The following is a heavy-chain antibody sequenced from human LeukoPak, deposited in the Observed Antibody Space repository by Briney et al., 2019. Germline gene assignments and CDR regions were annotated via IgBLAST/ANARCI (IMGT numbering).Heavy chain of an antibody. Sequence: GGSLRLSCAASGFTFSSYAMSWVRQAPGKGLEWVSAISGSGGSTYYADSVKGRFTISRDNSKNTLYLQMNSLRAEDTAVYYCATPPYYYDSSGYPGDYWGQGTLVTVSS. V-gene: IGHV3-23*01. D-gene: IGHD3-22*01. CDR1: GFTFSSYA. CDR2: ISGSGGST. J-gene: IGHJ4*02. CDR3: ATPPYYYDSSGYPGDY.